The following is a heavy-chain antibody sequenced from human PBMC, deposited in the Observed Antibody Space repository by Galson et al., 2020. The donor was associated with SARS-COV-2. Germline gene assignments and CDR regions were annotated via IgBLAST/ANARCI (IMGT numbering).Heavy chain of an antibody. CDR1: GFTFSSYA. Sequence: GESLKISCAASGFTFSSYAMSWVRQAPGKGLEWVSTISGNGGSTYYADSVKGRFTISRDNSKNTLYLQMNSLRAEDTAIYFCAKDGHYFGSGSRSYFDYWGQGTLVTVSS. D-gene: IGHD3-10*01. J-gene: IGHJ4*02. CDR3: AKDGHYFGSGSRSYFDY. CDR2: ISGNGGST. V-gene: IGHV3-23*01.